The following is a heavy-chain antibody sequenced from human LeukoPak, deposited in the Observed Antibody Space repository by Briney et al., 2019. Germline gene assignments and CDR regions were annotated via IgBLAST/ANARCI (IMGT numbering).Heavy chain of an antibody. D-gene: IGHD2-2*01. J-gene: IGHJ4*02. V-gene: IGHV1-2*02. CDR1: GYTFTDYY. CDR3: ARANFLYCSSSTCLFDY. Sequence: ASVKVSCKASGYTFTDYYMHWVRQAPGQGSEWMGWINPNDGDTNYAQKFQGRVTMTRDTSISTAHMEVSRLRSDDTAVYYCARANFLYCSSSTCLFDYWGQGTLVTVS. CDR2: INPNDGDT.